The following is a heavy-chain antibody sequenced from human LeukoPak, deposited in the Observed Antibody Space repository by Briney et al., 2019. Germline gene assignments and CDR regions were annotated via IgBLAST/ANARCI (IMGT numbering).Heavy chain of an antibody. Sequence: VESLKISCKGSTNSFTSYWIAWVRQMPGKGLEWMGIIYPGDSDTRYSPSFQGQVTISADKSITTAYLQWSSLKASDTAIYYCARQRNYYGMDVWGQGTTVTVSS. V-gene: IGHV5-51*01. CDR3: ARQRNYYGMDV. CDR2: IYPGDSDT. CDR1: TNSFTSYW. J-gene: IGHJ6*02.